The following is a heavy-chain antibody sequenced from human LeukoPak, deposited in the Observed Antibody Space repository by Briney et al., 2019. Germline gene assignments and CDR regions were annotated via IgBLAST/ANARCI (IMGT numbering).Heavy chain of an antibody. Sequence: SQTLSLTCTVSGGSISSGVYYWSWIRQHPGKGLEWIGYIYYSGSTYYNPSLKSRITISVDTSKNQFSLKLSSVTAADTAVYYCARGIVNWFDPWGQGTLVTVSS. CDR3: ARGIVNWFDP. CDR1: GGSISSGVYY. CDR2: IYYSGST. V-gene: IGHV4-31*03. J-gene: IGHJ5*02. D-gene: IGHD2-15*01.